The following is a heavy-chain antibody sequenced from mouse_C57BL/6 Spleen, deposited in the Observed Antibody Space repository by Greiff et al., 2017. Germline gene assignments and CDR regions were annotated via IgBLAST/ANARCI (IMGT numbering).Heavy chain of an antibody. Sequence: VQLQQSGPELVKPGASVKISCKASGYAFSSSWMNWVKQRPGKGLEWIGRIYPGDGDTDCHGKFKGKATLTADKSSSTAYMQLSSLTSEDSAVYFCAKMGRGDYYAMDYWGQGTSDTVSS. CDR2: IYPGDGDT. CDR3: AKMGRGDYYAMDY. V-gene: IGHV1-82*01. J-gene: IGHJ4*01. CDR1: GYAFSSSW.